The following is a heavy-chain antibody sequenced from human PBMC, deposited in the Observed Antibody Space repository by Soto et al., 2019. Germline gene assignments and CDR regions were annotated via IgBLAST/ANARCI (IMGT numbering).Heavy chain of an antibody. J-gene: IGHJ1*01. V-gene: IGHV3-23*01. CDR2: ISGSGDST. CDR1: GFTFSSYA. Sequence: GGSLRLSCAASGFTFSSYAMSWVRQAPGKGLEWVSGISGSGDSTYYADSVKGRFTISRDNSKKTVYLQMNSLRAEDTAVYYCAKGVPGIAVAGTGYFQHWGQGTLVTVSS. D-gene: IGHD6-19*01. CDR3: AKGVPGIAVAGTGYFQH.